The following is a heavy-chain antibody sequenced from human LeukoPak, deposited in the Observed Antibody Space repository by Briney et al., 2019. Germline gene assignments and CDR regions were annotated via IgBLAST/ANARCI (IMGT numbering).Heavy chain of an antibody. J-gene: IGHJ4*02. CDR1: GVSISSYY. D-gene: IGHD2/OR15-2a*01. CDR2: IHTSGST. CDR3: VRDLNYLFDY. V-gene: IGHV4-4*07. Sequence: PSETLSLTCTVSGVSISSYYWSWIRQPAGKGLEWIGRIHTSGSTNYNPSLKSRVTMSVDTSKNQFSLKLTSVTAADTAVYYCVRDLNYLFDYWGQGTLVTVSP.